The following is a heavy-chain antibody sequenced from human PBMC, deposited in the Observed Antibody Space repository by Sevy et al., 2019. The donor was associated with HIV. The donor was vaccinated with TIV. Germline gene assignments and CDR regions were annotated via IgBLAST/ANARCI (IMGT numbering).Heavy chain of an antibody. D-gene: IGHD4-17*01. Sequence: GGSLRLSCAASGFTFSSSAMTWVRQAPGKGLEWVSAITSNGGSTFYADSVKGRFTISRDISQNTLFLQMNSLRAEDTAVYYCAKCLAPVTNQWSLAPWGQGTLVTVSS. V-gene: IGHV3-23*01. CDR3: AKCLAPVTNQWSLAP. CDR1: GFTFSSSA. J-gene: IGHJ5*02. CDR2: ITSNGGST.